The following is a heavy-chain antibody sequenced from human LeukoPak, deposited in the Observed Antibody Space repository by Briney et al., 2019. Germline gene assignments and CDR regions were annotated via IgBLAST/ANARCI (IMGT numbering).Heavy chain of an antibody. D-gene: IGHD6-13*01. CDR2: INHSGST. Sequence: PSETLSLTCAVYGGSFSGYYWSWIRQPPGKGLGWIGEINHSGSTNYNPSLKSRVTISVDTSKNQFSLKLSSVTAADTAVYSSASHGPLGAAGPFDYWGQGTLVTVSS. V-gene: IGHV4-34*01. CDR3: ASHGPLGAAGPFDY. J-gene: IGHJ4*02. CDR1: GGSFSGYY.